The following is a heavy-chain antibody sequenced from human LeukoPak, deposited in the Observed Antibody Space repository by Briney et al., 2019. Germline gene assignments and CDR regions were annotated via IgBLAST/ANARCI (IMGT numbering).Heavy chain of an antibody. CDR3: AKDPGNYDFWSDP. D-gene: IGHD3-3*01. J-gene: IGHJ5*02. Sequence: GGSLRLSCAASGFTFSSYGMHWVRQAPGKGLEWVAFIRYDGSNKYYADSVKGRFTISRDNSKNTLYLQMNSLRAEDTAVYYCAKDPGNYDFWSDPWGQGTLVTVSS. CDR1: GFTFSSYG. V-gene: IGHV3-30*02. CDR2: IRYDGSNK.